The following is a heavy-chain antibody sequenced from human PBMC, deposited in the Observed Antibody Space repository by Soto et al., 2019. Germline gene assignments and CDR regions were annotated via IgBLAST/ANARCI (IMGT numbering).Heavy chain of an antibody. J-gene: IGHJ3*01. CDR1: GFIFTNYS. CDR3: VRQVRGSFDF. Sequence: PGGSLRLSCAASGFIFTNYSINWVRQAPGKGLEWVSVIGGRGNSAYYADSVQGRFTISRDNSKNTLSLQMSSPKADDTAIYYFVRQVRGSFDFFVPGTILTV. D-gene: IGHD5-12*01. CDR2: IGGRGNSA. V-gene: IGHV3-23*01.